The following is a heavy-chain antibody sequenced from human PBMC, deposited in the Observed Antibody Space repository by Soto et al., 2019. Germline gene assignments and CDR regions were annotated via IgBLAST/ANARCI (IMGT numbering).Heavy chain of an antibody. J-gene: IGHJ6*02. CDR1: GFSLSTSGVG. D-gene: IGHD5-12*01. CDR3: ARIRGYLYYYGMDV. CDR2: IYWDDDK. Sequence: SGPTLVNPTQTLTLTCTFSGFSLSTSGVGVGWIRQPPGKALEWLALIYWDDDKHYSTSLKTRLTITKDTSKNQVVLTMTNMDPLVTATYFCARIRGYLYYYGMDVWGQGIMVTVSS. V-gene: IGHV2-5*02.